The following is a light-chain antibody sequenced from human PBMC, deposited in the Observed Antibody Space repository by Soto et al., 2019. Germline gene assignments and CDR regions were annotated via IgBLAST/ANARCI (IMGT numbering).Light chain of an antibody. Sequence: EIMMTQSPATLSVSPGERATLSCRASQSVSSNLAWYQQKPGQAPRLLIYDASTRATDIPARFSGSGSGTDFTLIINSLQSEDFAFYYCQQYNNWPPTFGQGTKVDIK. CDR3: QQYNNWPPT. J-gene: IGKJ1*01. CDR1: QSVSSN. CDR2: DAS. V-gene: IGKV3-15*01.